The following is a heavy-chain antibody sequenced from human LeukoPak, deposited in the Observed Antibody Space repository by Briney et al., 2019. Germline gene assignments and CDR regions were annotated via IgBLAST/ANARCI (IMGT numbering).Heavy chain of an antibody. CDR3: ASTPRYMDV. CDR2: INPDGSRT. J-gene: IGHJ6*03. Sequence: HGGSLRLSCAASGFTFSTYYMQWVRHGPGKELVWLARINPDGSRTSYAESVKGRFTTSRDNGKKTFHLQMSSLRAEDTGVYYCASTPRYMDVWGKGTTVTVSS. V-gene: IGHV3-74*01. CDR1: GFTFSTYY.